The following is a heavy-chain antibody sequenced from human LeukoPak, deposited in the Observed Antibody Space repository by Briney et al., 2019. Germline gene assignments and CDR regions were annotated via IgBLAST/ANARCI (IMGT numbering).Heavy chain of an antibody. CDR2: INHNSGGT. D-gene: IGHD3-22*01. Sequence: ASVKVSCKASGYTFTGYYMHWVRQAPGQGLEWMGRINHNSGGTNYAQKFQGRVTMTRDTSISTAYMELSRLRSDDTAVYYCARVGYYDSSGYYSSWYAFDIWGQGTMVTVSS. J-gene: IGHJ3*02. CDR1: GYTFTGYY. V-gene: IGHV1-2*06. CDR3: ARVGYYDSSGYYSSWYAFDI.